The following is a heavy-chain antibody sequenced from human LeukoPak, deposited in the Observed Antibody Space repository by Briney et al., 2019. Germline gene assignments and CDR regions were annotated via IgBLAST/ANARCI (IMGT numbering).Heavy chain of an antibody. V-gene: IGHV3-43*02. CDR1: GFTFNTYN. J-gene: IGHJ4*02. Sequence: PGGSLRLSCAGSGFTFNTYNMHWVRQAPGKGLEWVSLISGDGGSTYYADSVKGRFTISRDNSKNSLYLQMNSLRTEDTALYYCAKVRRIAAAAYYFDYWGQGTLVTVSS. CDR3: AKVRRIAAAAYYFDY. D-gene: IGHD6-13*01. CDR2: ISGDGGST.